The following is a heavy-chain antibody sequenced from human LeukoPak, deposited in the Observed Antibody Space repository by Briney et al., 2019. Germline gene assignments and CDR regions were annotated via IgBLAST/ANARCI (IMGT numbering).Heavy chain of an antibody. J-gene: IGHJ4*02. CDR2: IWNDGNNK. CDR1: GFTFSTYG. CDR3: ARGLEGFDY. V-gene: IGHV3-33*01. Sequence: GGSLRLSCAASGFTFSTYGMHWVRQAPGKGLEWVAVIWNDGNNKYYADSVKGRFTISRDNSKNTLYLQMNGLRAEDTAVYYCARGLEGFDYWGQGTLVTVSS.